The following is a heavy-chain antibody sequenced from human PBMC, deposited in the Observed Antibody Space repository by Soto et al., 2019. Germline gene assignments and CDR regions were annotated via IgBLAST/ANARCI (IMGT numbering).Heavy chain of an antibody. V-gene: IGHV3-23*01. CDR1: GFTFSSYA. J-gene: IGHJ3*02. D-gene: IGHD2-15*01. Sequence: GGSLRLSCAASGFTFSSYAMSWVRQAPGKGLEWVSAISGSGGSTYYADSVKGRFTISRDNSKNTLYLQMNSLRAEDTAVYHCAKDHIVVVVASNAFDIWGQGTMVTVSS. CDR2: ISGSGGST. CDR3: AKDHIVVVVASNAFDI.